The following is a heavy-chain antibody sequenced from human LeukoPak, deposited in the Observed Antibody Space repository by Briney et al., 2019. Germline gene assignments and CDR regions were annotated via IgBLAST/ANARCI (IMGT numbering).Heavy chain of an antibody. CDR3: AKGGGGYYDSSGYGY. V-gene: IGHV3-23*01. Sequence: GGSLRLSCAASGFTFSSYAMSWVRQAPGKGLEWVSAISGSGGSTYYADSVKGRFTISRDNSKNTLYLQMNSLRAEDTAVYYCAKGGGGYYDSSGYGYWGQGTLVTVSS. J-gene: IGHJ4*02. D-gene: IGHD3-22*01. CDR1: GFTFSSYA. CDR2: ISGSGGST.